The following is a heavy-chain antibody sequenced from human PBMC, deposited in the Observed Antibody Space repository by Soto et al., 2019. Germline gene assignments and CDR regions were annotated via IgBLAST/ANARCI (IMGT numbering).Heavy chain of an antibody. CDR1: GYTLTELS. CDR2: FDPEDGET. V-gene: IGHV1-24*01. J-gene: IGHJ5*02. CDR3: ATVLRYFDWLSYPYNWFDP. Sequence: ASVKVSCKVSGYTLTELSMHWVRQAPGKGREWMGGFDPEDGETIYAQKFQGRVTMTEDTSTDTAYMELSSLRSEDTAVYYCATVLRYFDWLSYPYNWFDPWGQGXLVTVSS. D-gene: IGHD3-9*01.